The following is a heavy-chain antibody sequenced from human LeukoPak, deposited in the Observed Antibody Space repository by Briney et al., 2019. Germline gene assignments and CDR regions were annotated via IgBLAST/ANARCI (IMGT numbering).Heavy chain of an antibody. CDR1: GGSISSSSYY. Sequence: SETLSLTCTVSGGSISSSSYYWGWIRQPPGKGLEWVGYIYNSGTTKYNASLNSRVTITVDTSKNQFSLKLTSVTAADTAVYYCARDCHGRSAALCYWGQGTLVTVSS. J-gene: IGHJ4*02. CDR2: IYNSGTT. V-gene: IGHV4-61*01. D-gene: IGHD1-26*01. CDR3: ARDCHGRSAALCY.